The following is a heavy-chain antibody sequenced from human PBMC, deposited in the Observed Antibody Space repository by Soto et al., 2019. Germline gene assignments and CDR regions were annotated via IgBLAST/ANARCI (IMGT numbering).Heavy chain of an antibody. CDR1: GASISSRDHY. D-gene: IGHD1-1*01. Sequence: SETLSLTCTVSGASISSRDHYWAWIRQTPGRGLEWIGSFNFGGNTYYSPSLKSRVAIFVDASKNQFSLKLTSVTAADTAVYYCVSPGTAIRNHDHYGMDVWGQGTTVTVSS. CDR3: VSPGTAIRNHDHYGMDV. J-gene: IGHJ6*02. CDR2: FNFGGNT. V-gene: IGHV4-39*01.